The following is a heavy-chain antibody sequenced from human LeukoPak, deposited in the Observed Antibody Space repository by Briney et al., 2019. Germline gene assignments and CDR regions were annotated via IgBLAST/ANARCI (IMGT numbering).Heavy chain of an antibody. J-gene: IGHJ4*02. V-gene: IGHV4-39*07. CDR2: IYYSGST. Sequence: SETLSLTCTVSGGSISSSSYYWGWIRQPPGKGLEWIGSIYYSGSTYYNPSLKSRVTISVDTSKNQFSLKLSSVTAADTAVYYCAREKGYMVRGKLGYWGQGTLVTVSS. CDR3: AREKGYMVRGKLGY. CDR1: GGSISSSSYY. D-gene: IGHD3-10*01.